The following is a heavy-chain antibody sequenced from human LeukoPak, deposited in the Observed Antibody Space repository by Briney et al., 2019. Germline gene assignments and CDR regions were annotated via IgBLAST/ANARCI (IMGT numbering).Heavy chain of an antibody. CDR3: ARFVRYYDSSGHFDY. CDR2: ISSSGSTI. Sequence: GGSLRLSCAASGFTFSDYYMSWIRQAPGKGLEWVSHISSSGSTIYYADSVKGRFTISRDNAKNSLYPQMNSLRAEDTAVYYCARFVRYYDSSGHFDYWGQGTLVTVSS. J-gene: IGHJ4*02. V-gene: IGHV3-11*01. D-gene: IGHD3-22*01. CDR1: GFTFSDYY.